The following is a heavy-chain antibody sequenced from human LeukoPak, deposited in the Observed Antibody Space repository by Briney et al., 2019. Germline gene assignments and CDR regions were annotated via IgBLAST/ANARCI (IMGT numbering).Heavy chain of an antibody. J-gene: IGHJ4*02. CDR1: GFTFSSYS. CDR2: ISGGGGTT. CDR3: AKDPLGRRNYFDY. V-gene: IGHV3-23*01. D-gene: IGHD1-26*01. Sequence: GGSLRLSCVASGFTFSSYSMSWVRQAPGKGLEWVSVISGGGGTTNYADSVKGRFTISRDNSKNTLYLQMDSLRAEDTAVYYCAKDPLGRRNYFDYWGQGTLVTVSS.